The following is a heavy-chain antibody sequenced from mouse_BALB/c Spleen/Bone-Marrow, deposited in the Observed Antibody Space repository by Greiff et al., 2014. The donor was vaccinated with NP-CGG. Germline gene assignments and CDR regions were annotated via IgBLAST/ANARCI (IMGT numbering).Heavy chain of an antibody. Sequence: VQLKESGAELVKPRASVKLSCTASGFNIKDTYMHWVTQRPEQGLEWIGRIDPANGNTKYDPKFQGQATITADTSSNTAYLQLSSLTSEDTAVYYCAIYYYGSSGFAYWGQGTLVTVSA. CDR3: AIYYYGSSGFAY. D-gene: IGHD1-1*01. CDR2: IDPANGNT. J-gene: IGHJ3*01. V-gene: IGHV14-3*02. CDR1: GFNIKDTY.